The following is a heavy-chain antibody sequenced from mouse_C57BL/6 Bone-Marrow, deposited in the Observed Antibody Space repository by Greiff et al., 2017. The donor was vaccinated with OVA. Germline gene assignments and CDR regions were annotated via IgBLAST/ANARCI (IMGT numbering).Heavy chain of an antibody. V-gene: IGHV1-5*01. CDR1: GYTFTSYW. Sequence: EVQLQESGTVLARPGASVKMSCKTSGYTFTSYWMHWVKQRPGQGLEWIGAIYPGNSDTSYNQKFKGKAKLTAVTSASTAYMELSSLTNEDSAVYYGTRRGSSYLAGFAYWGQGTLVTVSA. CDR2: IYPGNSDT. J-gene: IGHJ3*01. CDR3: TRRGSSYLAGFAY. D-gene: IGHD1-1*01.